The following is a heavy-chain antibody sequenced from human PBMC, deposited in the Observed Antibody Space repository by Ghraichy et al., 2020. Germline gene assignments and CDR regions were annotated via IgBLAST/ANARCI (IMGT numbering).Heavy chain of an antibody. CDR3: ARDGGIAAAGRVTPVA. CDR2: IYYSGST. Sequence: SETLSLTCTVSGGSISSYYWSWIRQPPGKGLEWIGYIYYSGSTNYNPSLKSRVTISVDTSKNQFSLKLSSVTAADTAMYYCARDGGIAAAGRVTPVAWGQGTLVTVCS. V-gene: IGHV4-59*01. J-gene: IGHJ4*02. D-gene: IGHD6-13*01. CDR1: GGSISSYY.